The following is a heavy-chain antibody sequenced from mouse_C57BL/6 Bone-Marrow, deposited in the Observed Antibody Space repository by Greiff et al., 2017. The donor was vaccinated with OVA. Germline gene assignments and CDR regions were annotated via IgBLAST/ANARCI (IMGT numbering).Heavy chain of an antibody. CDR3: NEDSAVYYCTRPYIILDLDY. D-gene: IGHD1-1*01. CDR1: YTFSRRVH. J-gene: IGHJ2*01. V-gene: IGHV1-5*01. Sequence: EVQLQQSGPELARPWASVKISCQAFYTFSRRVHFAIRDTNYWMQWVKQRPGQGLEWIGAIYPGNSDTSYNQKFKGKAKLTAVTSASTAYMELSSLTNEDSAVYYCTRPYIILDLDYWGQGTTLTVSS. CDR2: GQGLEWIG.